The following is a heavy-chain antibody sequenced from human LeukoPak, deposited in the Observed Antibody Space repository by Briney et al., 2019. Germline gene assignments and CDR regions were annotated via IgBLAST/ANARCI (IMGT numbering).Heavy chain of an antibody. CDR1: GGSISSSSYY. CDR2: IYYSGST. D-gene: IGHD4-17*01. Sequence: SETLSLTCTVSGGSISSSSYYWGWIRQPPGQGLEWIGSIYYSGSTYYNPSLKSRVTISVDTSKNQFSLKLSSVTAAGTAVYYCARGPLTMTRGFDPWGQGTLVTVSS. V-gene: IGHV4-39*07. CDR3: ARGPLTMTRGFDP. J-gene: IGHJ5*02.